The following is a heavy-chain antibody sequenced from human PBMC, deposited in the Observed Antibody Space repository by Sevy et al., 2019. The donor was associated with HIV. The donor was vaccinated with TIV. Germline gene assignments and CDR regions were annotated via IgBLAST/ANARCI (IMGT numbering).Heavy chain of an antibody. CDR1: GFAFSDHY. CDR3: VRGPNCGVGGCQQISPYCLDV. D-gene: IGHD2-21*01. J-gene: IGHJ6*03. V-gene: IGHV3-72*01. Sequence: GGSLRLSCAASGFAFSDHYVDWVRQAPGKGLEWVGRIRNRPNRYTTEYAASVEGRFTISSDVSRDSLYLQMNSLKNEDSAVYYCVRGPNCGVGGCQQISPYCLDVWGIGATVTVSS. CDR2: IRNRPNRYTT.